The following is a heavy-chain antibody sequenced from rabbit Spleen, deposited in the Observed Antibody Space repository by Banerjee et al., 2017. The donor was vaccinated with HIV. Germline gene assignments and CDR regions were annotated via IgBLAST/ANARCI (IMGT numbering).Heavy chain of an antibody. J-gene: IGHJ4*01. CDR1: GFSFSNKAV. Sequence: QEQLVESGGGLVQPEGSLTLSCTASGFSFSNKAVMCWVRQAPGKGLEWIACINAATGKPVYATWANGRFRISRTSSTTVTLQMTSLTAADTATYFCARDLVTVIGWNFNLWGPGPLVTFS. D-gene: IGHD1-1*01. CDR3: ARDLVTVIGWNFNL. CDR2: INAATGKP. V-gene: IGHV1S45*01.